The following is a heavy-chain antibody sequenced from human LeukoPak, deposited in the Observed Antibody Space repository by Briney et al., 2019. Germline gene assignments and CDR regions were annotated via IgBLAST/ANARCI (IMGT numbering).Heavy chain of an antibody. Sequence: GGSLRLSCAASGFTFSSYGMPWVRQAPGKGLEWVAVISYDGSNKYYADSVKGRFTISRDNSKNTLYLQMNSLRAEDTAVYYCAKEASYYYDRYFDYWGQGTLVTVSS. J-gene: IGHJ4*02. CDR1: GFTFSSYG. V-gene: IGHV3-30*18. CDR2: ISYDGSNK. CDR3: AKEASYYYDRYFDY. D-gene: IGHD3-22*01.